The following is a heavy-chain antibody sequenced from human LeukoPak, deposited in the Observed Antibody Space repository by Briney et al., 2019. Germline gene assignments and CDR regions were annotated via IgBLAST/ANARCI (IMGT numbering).Heavy chain of an antibody. CDR1: GFTFSSDG. CDR2: ISYDGSNK. J-gene: IGHJ4*02. Sequence: GGSLRFSCAASGFTFSSDGMHCVRQAPGKGLEWVAFISYDGSNKYYADSVKGRFTISRDNSKNTLYLQMNSLRAEDTAVYYCAKDLTYCGGDCRDFWGQGTLVTVTS. V-gene: IGHV3-30*18. D-gene: IGHD2-21*02. CDR3: AKDLTYCGGDCRDF.